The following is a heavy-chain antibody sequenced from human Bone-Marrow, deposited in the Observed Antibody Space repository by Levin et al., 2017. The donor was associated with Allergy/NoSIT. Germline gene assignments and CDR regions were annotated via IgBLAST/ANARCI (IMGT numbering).Heavy chain of an antibody. D-gene: IGHD3-10*01. CDR2: ITGSSHTI. Sequence: GGSLRLSCETSGFTFRSFTMNWVRQAPGKGLEWVSSITGSSHTIFYADSLKGRFTISRDNAKNSVYLQMDGLRAEDTAVYYCASAISFQGLYYFDSWGQGTLVTVSS. J-gene: IGHJ4*02. CDR1: GFTFRSFT. CDR3: ASAISFQGLYYFDS. V-gene: IGHV3-21*01.